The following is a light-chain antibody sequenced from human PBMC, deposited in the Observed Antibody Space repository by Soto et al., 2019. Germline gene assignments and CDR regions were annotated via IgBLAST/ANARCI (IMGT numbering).Light chain of an antibody. CDR1: QSVGSC. Sequence: EIVLTQSPATLSLSPGERATLSCRASQSVGSCLTWYQQKPGQAPRLLIYETSKRATGIPARFSGSGSGTDFTLTISSLEPEDFAVYYCQQRSSWPRTFGQGTKVDIK. J-gene: IGKJ1*01. CDR3: QQRSSWPRT. V-gene: IGKV3-11*01. CDR2: ETS.